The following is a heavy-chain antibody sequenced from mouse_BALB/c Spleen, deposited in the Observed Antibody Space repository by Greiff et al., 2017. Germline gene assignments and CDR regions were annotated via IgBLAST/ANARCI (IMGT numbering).Heavy chain of an antibody. CDR3: ARTGTQSFYFDY. J-gene: IGHJ2*01. CDR2: INPSTGYT. V-gene: IGHV1-7*01. D-gene: IGHD4-1*01. Sequence: VKLMESGAELAKPGASVKMSCKASGYTFTSYWMHWVKQRPGQGLEWIGYINPSTGYTEYNQKFKDKATLTADKSSSTAYMQLSSLTSEDSAVYYCARTGTQSFYFDYWGQGTTRTVSS. CDR1: GYTFTSYW.